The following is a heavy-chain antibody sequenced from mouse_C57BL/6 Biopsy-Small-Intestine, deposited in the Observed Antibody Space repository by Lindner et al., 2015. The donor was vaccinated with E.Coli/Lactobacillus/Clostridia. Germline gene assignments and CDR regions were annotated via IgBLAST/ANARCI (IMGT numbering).Heavy chain of an antibody. V-gene: IGHV1-14*01. J-gene: IGHJ3*01. Sequence: VQLQESGPELVKPGASVKMSCKASGYTFTSYVIHWVKQKPGQGLEWIGYINPYTDGAKYNEKFRGKATLTSDKSSSTAYMELSSLTSEDSEVYYCARDYYYDGSQFPYWGQGTLVTVSA. CDR2: INPYTDGA. D-gene: IGHD1-1*01. CDR3: ARDYYYDGSQFPY. CDR1: GYTFTSYV.